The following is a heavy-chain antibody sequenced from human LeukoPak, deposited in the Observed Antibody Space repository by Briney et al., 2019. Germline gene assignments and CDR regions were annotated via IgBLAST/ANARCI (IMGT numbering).Heavy chain of an antibody. Sequence: GASVKVSCKASGYTFTSYGISWVRQAPGQGLEWMGWISAYNGNTNSAQKLQGRVTMTTDTSTSTAYMELRSLRSDDTAVYYCARDPGTMVRGVIGFAYFDYWGQGTLVTVPS. J-gene: IGHJ4*02. CDR1: GYTFTSYG. D-gene: IGHD3-10*01. V-gene: IGHV1-18*01. CDR3: ARDPGTMVRGVIGFAYFDY. CDR2: ISAYNGNT.